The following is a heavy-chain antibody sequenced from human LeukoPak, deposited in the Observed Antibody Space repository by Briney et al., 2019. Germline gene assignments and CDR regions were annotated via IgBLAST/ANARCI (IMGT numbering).Heavy chain of an antibody. CDR2: ISYSGST. D-gene: IGHD1-26*01. Sequence: PSETLSLTCTVSGGSISSSSHYWGWIRQPPGKGLEWVGIISYSGSTYYNPSLKSRVTVSVDTSKNQFSLKLISVTAADAAVYYCASGSGNYGFDIWGQGTMVTVSS. J-gene: IGHJ3*02. V-gene: IGHV4-39*07. CDR3: ASGSGNYGFDI. CDR1: GGSISSSSHY.